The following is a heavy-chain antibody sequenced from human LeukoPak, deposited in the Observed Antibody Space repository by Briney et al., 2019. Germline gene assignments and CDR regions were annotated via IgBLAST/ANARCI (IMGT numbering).Heavy chain of an antibody. D-gene: IGHD3-9*01. CDR2: IRYDGSNK. CDR3: AKAGVFTNYDILTGYGYYYYYMDV. CDR1: GFTFSRYG. J-gene: IGHJ6*03. Sequence: GGSLRLSCAASGFTFSRYGMHWVRQAPGTGLGWVAFIRYDGSNKYYADSVKGRFTISRDNSKNTLYLQMNSLRAEDTAVYYCAKAGVFTNYDILTGYGYYYYYMDVWGKGTTVTISS. V-gene: IGHV3-30*02.